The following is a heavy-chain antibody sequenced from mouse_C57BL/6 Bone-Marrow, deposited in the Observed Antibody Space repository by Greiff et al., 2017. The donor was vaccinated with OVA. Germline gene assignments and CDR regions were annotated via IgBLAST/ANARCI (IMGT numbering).Heavy chain of an antibody. D-gene: IGHD1-1*01. CDR2: INPSNGGT. J-gene: IGHJ1*03. CDR3: ARRRIYYGSRWWYFDV. Sequence: QVQLKQPGTELVKPGASVKLSCKASGYTFTSYWMHWVKQRPGQGLEWIGNINPSNGGTNYNEKFKSKATLTVDKSSSTAYMQLSSLTSEDSAVYYCARRRIYYGSRWWYFDVWGTGTTVTVSS. V-gene: IGHV1-53*01. CDR1: GYTFTSYW.